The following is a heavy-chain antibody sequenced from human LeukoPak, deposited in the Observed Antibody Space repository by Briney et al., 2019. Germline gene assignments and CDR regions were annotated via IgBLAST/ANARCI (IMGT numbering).Heavy chain of an antibody. Sequence: SETLSLTCTVSGDSIRSSTYYWGWIRQPPGKGLEWIGSIYYSESTYYNPSLKSRVTISVDTSKNQFSLKLNSVTAADTAVYYCARVSWFPGTSYYYMDVWGKGTTVTVSS. D-gene: IGHD1-1*01. V-gene: IGHV4-39*07. CDR3: ARVSWFPGTSYYYMDV. CDR2: IYYSEST. J-gene: IGHJ6*03. CDR1: GDSIRSSTYY.